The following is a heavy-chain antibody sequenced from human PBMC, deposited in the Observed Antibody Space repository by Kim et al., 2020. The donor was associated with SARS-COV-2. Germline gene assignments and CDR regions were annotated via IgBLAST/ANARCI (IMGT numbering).Heavy chain of an antibody. Sequence: GGSLRLSCAASGFTFSSYAMSWVRQAPGKGLEWVSAISGSGGSTYYADSVKGRFTISRDNSKNTLYLQMNSLRAEDTAVYYCAKTATIFGVVSEYWFDPWGQGTLVTVSS. CDR1: GFTFSSYA. D-gene: IGHD3-3*01. CDR3: AKTATIFGVVSEYWFDP. J-gene: IGHJ5*02. V-gene: IGHV3-23*01. CDR2: ISGSGGST.